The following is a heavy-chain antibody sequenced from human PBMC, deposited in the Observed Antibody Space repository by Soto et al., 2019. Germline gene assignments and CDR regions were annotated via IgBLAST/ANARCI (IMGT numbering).Heavy chain of an antibody. CDR3: ARERGKAAAVHFDY. V-gene: IGHV3-74*01. J-gene: IGHJ4*02. Sequence: EVPLVESGGGLVQPGGSLRLSCAASGFTFSSYWMHWVRQAPGKVLVWVSRINSDGSSTSYADSVKGRFTISRDNAKNTLYLQMNSLSAEDTAVYYCARERGKAAAVHFDYRGQGTLVTVSS. CDR2: INSDGSST. CDR1: GFTFSSYW. D-gene: IGHD6-13*01.